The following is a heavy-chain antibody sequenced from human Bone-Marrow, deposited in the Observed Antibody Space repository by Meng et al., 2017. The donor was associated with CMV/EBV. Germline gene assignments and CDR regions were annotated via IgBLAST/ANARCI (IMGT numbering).Heavy chain of an antibody. V-gene: IGHV1-18*01. CDR1: GYTFSNSD. Sequence: GYTFSNSDVTWVRQAPGQGLQWIGWISTDSGNTNYAQRLRGRVTMTTDTSTSTAYMELRSLRSGDSGVYYCARGIAARSKIIDYFDYWGQGTLVTVSS. CDR2: ISTDSGNT. CDR3: ARGIAARSKIIDYFDY. D-gene: IGHD6-6*01. J-gene: IGHJ4*02.